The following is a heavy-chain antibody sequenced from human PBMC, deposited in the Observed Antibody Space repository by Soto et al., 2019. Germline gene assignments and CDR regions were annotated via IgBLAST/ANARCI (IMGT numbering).Heavy chain of an antibody. V-gene: IGHV3-23*01. Sequence: EVQLLESGGGLVQPGGSLRLSCAASGFTFSSYAMSWVRQAPGKGLEWVSGISGSGGSTYYADSVKGRFTISRDNPKNTLYLQMNSLRAEDTAVYYCAKHSGSYYYYYGMDVWGQGTTVTVSS. D-gene: IGHD1-26*01. J-gene: IGHJ6*02. CDR1: GFTFSSYA. CDR2: ISGSGGST. CDR3: AKHSGSYYYYYGMDV.